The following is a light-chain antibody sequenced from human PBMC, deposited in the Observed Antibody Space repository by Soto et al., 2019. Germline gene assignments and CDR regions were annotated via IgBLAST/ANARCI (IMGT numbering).Light chain of an antibody. J-gene: IGKJ1*01. V-gene: IGKV1-33*01. Sequence: DIQMTQSPSSLSASVGDRVTITCQASQDIRNYLNWYQQKPGKATKLLIYDASNLETGVPSRFSGSGSGTDFTFTINNLHPEDIATYYCQQYDNLLTWTFGQGTKVEIK. CDR3: QQYDNLLTWT. CDR2: DAS. CDR1: QDIRNY.